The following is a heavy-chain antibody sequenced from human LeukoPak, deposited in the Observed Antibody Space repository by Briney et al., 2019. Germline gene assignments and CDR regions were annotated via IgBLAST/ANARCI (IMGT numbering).Heavy chain of an antibody. J-gene: IGHJ4*02. V-gene: IGHV3-23*01. CDR3: AKVRFGVTARYYFDY. Sequence: GGSLRLSCAASGFTFNNYAMSWVRQAPGKGLEWVSVISGSGGSTYYADSVKGRFTISRDNSKNTPYLQMNSLRAEDTAVYYCAKVRFGVTARYYFDYWGQGTLVTVSS. D-gene: IGHD3-10*01. CDR2: ISGSGGST. CDR1: GFTFNNYA.